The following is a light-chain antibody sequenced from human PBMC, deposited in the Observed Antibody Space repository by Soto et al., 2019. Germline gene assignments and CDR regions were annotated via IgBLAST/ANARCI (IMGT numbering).Light chain of an antibody. J-gene: IGKJ4*01. CDR2: MGF. Sequence: DIVMTQSPLSMPVTPGEPASISCRSSQSLLNRNGQNCLDWYLQKPGQSPQLLIHMGFIRASGVPDGFSGSGSGTYFTLTISRVEAEDVGVYYCMQALESPPTFGGGTNLEIK. CDR3: MQALESPPT. V-gene: IGKV2-28*01. CDR1: QSLLNRNGQNC.